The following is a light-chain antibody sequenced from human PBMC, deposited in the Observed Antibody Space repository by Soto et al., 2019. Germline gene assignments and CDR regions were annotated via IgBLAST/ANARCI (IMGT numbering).Light chain of an antibody. Sequence: EIVFTQSPCTLSLSTGERATLSCRASQSVSSSSLAWYQQKRGQAPRLLIHDASSRATGIPDRFSGSGSGTDFTLTISRLEPEDFAVYYCQQYGGSPRTFGQGTKVDIK. CDR2: DAS. J-gene: IGKJ1*01. CDR1: QSVSSSS. CDR3: QQYGGSPRT. V-gene: IGKV3-20*01.